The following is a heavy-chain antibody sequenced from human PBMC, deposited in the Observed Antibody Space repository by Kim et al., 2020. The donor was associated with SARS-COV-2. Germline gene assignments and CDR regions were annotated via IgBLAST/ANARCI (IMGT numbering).Heavy chain of an antibody. CDR1: GGSFSGYY. J-gene: IGHJ6*02. D-gene: IGHD2-2*01. Sequence: SETLSLTCAVYGGSFSGYYWSWIRQPPGKGLEWIGEINHSGSTNYNPSLKSRVTISVDTSKNQFSLKLSSVTAADTAVYYCARGPIGLAIQTLANYYYYGMDVWGQGTTVTVSS. CDR2: INHSGST. CDR3: ARGPIGLAIQTLANYYYYGMDV. V-gene: IGHV4-34*01.